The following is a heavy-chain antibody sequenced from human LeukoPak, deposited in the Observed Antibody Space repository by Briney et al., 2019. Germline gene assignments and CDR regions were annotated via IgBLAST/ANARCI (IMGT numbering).Heavy chain of an antibody. V-gene: IGHV4-59*01. CDR2: IYYSGST. Sequence: SETLSLTCTVSGGSISSYYWSWIRQPPGKGLEWIGYIYYSGSTNYNPSLKSRVTISVDTSKNQFSLKLSSVTAADTAVYYCARTYSSGWWHGAFDIWGQGTMVTVSS. J-gene: IGHJ3*02. D-gene: IGHD6-19*01. CDR1: GGSISSYY. CDR3: ARTYSSGWWHGAFDI.